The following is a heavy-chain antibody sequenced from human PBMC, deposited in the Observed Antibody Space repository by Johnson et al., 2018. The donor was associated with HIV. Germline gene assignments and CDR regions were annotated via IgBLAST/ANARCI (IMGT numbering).Heavy chain of an antibody. D-gene: IGHD2-21*01. V-gene: IGHV3-66*02. CDR3: AREGGGTYCGGDCSNDAFDI. CDR2: IYSDGTT. CDR1: GFTFSDYY. J-gene: IGHJ3*02. Sequence: VQLVESGGGLVKPGGSLRLSCAASGFTFSDYYMSWVRQAPGKGLEWGSVIYSDGTTYYADSVKGRFTISSDNSKNQLYLQMKSLGAEDKAVYYCAREGGGTYCGGDCSNDAFDIWGQGTMVTVSS.